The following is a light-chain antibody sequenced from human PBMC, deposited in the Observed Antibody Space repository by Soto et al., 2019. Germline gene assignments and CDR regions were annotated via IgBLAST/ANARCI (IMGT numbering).Light chain of an antibody. J-gene: IGKJ4*01. Sequence: DTQMTQSPSSVSASVGDRVTITCQASQGVNACLAWYQKKPGKAPELLIYEASTLHNGVPSRFSGSGSGTDFSLHISCLEPEDFATYYCQQANCFPLTFGGGAKV. CDR1: QGVNAC. CDR2: EAS. V-gene: IGKV1-12*01. CDR3: QQANCFPLT.